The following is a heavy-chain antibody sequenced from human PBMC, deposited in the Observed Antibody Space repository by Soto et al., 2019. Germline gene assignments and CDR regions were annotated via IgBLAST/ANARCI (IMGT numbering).Heavy chain of an antibody. CDR3: AHSYTSGFVAEYFQH. J-gene: IGHJ1*01. CDR1: GFSLSTSGVG. CDR2: FYWDDHQ. V-gene: IGHV2-5*02. D-gene: IGHD6-19*01. Sequence: QITLKESGPTLVKPTQTLTLTCTFSGFSLSTSGVGVGWIRQPPGKDLEWLALFYWDDHQRYSPSLKSRVTTHKDPYKNQVVLTMTNMDPVDTATYYCAHSYTSGFVAEYFQHWGQGTLVTVSS.